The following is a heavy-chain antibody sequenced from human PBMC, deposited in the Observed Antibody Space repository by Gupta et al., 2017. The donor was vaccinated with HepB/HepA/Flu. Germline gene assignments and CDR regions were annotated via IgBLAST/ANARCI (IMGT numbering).Heavy chain of an antibody. CDR1: GGSFSGFY. CDR2: IYHGGNT. Sequence: QVPLQRWGAGLLKPSETLSLTCAVYGGSFSGFYWSWIRQSPGKGVEWIGEIYHGGNTNYNPSLKSRVTISGDTSKTQFSLNLTAVTAADTAVYDCARGGKATNVGWGYWFDTWGQGTLVTVSS. V-gene: IGHV4-34*01. D-gene: IGHD6-19*01. J-gene: IGHJ5*02. CDR3: ARGGKATNVGWGYWFDT.